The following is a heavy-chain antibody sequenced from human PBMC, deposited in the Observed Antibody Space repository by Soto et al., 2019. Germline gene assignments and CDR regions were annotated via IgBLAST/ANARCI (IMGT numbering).Heavy chain of an antibody. CDR3: ARFNWYFDL. V-gene: IGHV4-59*08. CDR1: GGSISSYY. Sequence: QVQLQESGPGLVKPSETLSLTCTFSGGSISSYYWSWIRQPPGKGLEWIGYIYYSGSTNYNPPLKSRITIAVDTSKTQFSLKLSSVTAADTAVYYCARFNWYFDLWGRGTLVTVSS. J-gene: IGHJ2*01. CDR2: IYYSGST.